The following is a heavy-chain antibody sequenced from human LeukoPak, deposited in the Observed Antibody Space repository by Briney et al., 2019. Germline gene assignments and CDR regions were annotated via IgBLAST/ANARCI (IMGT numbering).Heavy chain of an antibody. J-gene: IGHJ4*02. D-gene: IGHD3-10*01. CDR1: GYSFTSYW. V-gene: IGHV5-51*01. Sequence: GESLKISCKGSGYSFTSYWIGWVRQLPGKGLEWMGIIYPGDSDTRYSPSFQGQVTISADKSISTAYLQWSSLKASDTAMYYCARLASPNMVRGVIKYWGQGTLVTVSS. CDR2: IYPGDSDT. CDR3: ARLASPNMVRGVIKY.